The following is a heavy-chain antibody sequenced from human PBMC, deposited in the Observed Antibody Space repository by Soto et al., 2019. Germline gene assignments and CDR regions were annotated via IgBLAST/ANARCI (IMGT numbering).Heavy chain of an antibody. V-gene: IGHV3-30*03. J-gene: IGHJ5*02. D-gene: IGHD3-22*01. CDR3: ARASLPYYYDSSGSGWFDP. CDR2: ISYDGSNK. Sequence: QVQLVESGGGVVQPGRSLRLSCAASGFSFSIYGMYWVRQAPGKGLEWVAAISYDGSNKYYADSVKGRFTISRDNSKNTLYLQMNSLRAEDTAVYYCARASLPYYYDSSGSGWFDPWGQGTLVTVSS. CDR1: GFSFSIYG.